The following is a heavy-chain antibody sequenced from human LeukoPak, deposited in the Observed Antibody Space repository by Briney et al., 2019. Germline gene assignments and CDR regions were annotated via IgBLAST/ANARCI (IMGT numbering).Heavy chain of an antibody. V-gene: IGHV4-59*01. CDR1: GGSISSYY. J-gene: IGHJ4*02. CDR2: IYYSGST. D-gene: IGHD2-15*01. Sequence: SETLSLTCTVSGGSISSYYWSWIRQAPGKGLEWIGYIYYSGSTNYNPSLKSRVTTSADTSKNQFSLKLSSVTAADTAVYSCARGYCSGGSCLTFDYWGQGTLVTVSS. CDR3: ARGYCSGGSCLTFDY.